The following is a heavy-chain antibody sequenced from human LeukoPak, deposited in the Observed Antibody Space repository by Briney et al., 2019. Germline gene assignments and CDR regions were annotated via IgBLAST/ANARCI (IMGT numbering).Heavy chain of an antibody. CDR2: INHSGST. V-gene: IGHV4-34*01. CDR1: GGSFSGYY. D-gene: IGHD3-22*01. CDR3: ARYYYDSSHIPPLDI. J-gene: IGHJ3*02. Sequence: SETLSLTCAVYGGSFSGYYWSLIRQPPGKGLEWIGEINHSGSTNYNPSLKSRVTISVDTSKNQFSLKLSSVTAADTAVYYCARYYYDSSHIPPLDIWGQGTMVTVSS.